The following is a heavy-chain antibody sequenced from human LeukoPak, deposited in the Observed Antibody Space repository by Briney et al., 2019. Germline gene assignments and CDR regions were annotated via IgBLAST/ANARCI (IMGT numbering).Heavy chain of an antibody. D-gene: IGHD3-16*02. CDR1: GGSFSGYY. J-gene: IGHJ4*02. CDR3: ARAGYDYVWGSYRQFDY. Sequence: PSETLSLTCAVYGGSFSGYYWSWIRQPPGKGLEWIGEINHSGSTNYNPSLKSRVTISVDTSKNQFSLKLSSVTAADTAVYYCARAGYDYVWGSYRQFDYWGQGTLVTVSS. CDR2: INHSGST. V-gene: IGHV4-34*01.